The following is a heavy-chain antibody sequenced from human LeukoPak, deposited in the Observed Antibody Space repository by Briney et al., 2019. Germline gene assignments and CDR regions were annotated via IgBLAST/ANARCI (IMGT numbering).Heavy chain of an antibody. V-gene: IGHV4-34*01. CDR3: ARRLRRDSYKG. CDR1: GGSFSGYY. D-gene: IGHD5-24*01. Sequence: SETLSLTCAVYGGSFSGYYWSWIRQPPGKGLEWIGEINHSGSTNYNPSLKSRVTISVDTSKNQFSLKLSSVTAADTAVYYCARRLRRDSYKGWGQGTLVTVSS. J-gene: IGHJ4*02. CDR2: INHSGST.